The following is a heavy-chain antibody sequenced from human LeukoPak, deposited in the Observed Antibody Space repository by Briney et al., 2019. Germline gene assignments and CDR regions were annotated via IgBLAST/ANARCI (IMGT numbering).Heavy chain of an antibody. J-gene: IGHJ5*02. Sequence: GGSLRLSCAASGFTFSTYGMHWVRQAPGKGLEWVSFIRYVGINKYYADSVKGRFTISRDNPKNSLYLQMNSLRVEDTALYYCVKDGRYSSGWGWFDPWGQGTLVTVSS. CDR2: IRYVGINK. D-gene: IGHD6-19*01. CDR1: GFTFSTYG. CDR3: VKDGRYSSGWGWFDP. V-gene: IGHV3-30*02.